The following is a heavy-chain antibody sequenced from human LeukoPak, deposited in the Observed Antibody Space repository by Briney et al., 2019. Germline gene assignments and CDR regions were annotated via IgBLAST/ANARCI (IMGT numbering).Heavy chain of an antibody. J-gene: IGHJ4*02. Sequence: GASVKVSCKASGYTFTSYGISWVRQAPGQGLEWMGWISAYNGNTNYAQKLQGRVSMTTDTSTSTAYMELRSLRSDDTAVYYCARDSSTWLVSGIPFDYWGQGTLVTVSS. V-gene: IGHV1-18*01. CDR3: ARDSSTWLVSGIPFDY. D-gene: IGHD6-19*01. CDR1: GYTFTSYG. CDR2: ISAYNGNT.